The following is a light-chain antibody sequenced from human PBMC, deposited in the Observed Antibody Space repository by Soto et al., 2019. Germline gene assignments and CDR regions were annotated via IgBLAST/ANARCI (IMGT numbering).Light chain of an antibody. CDR3: PQLKTYPRA. CDR1: QGISSS. Sequence: DIQLTQSPSFLSASVGDRVTLTCRASQGISSSLAWYQQKPGSAPKLLVFFASTLPSGVPSRFSGSGSGTEFTLTISSLQPEDSATYYCPQLKTYPRAFGGGTKVEIK. J-gene: IGKJ4*01. V-gene: IGKV1-9*01. CDR2: FAS.